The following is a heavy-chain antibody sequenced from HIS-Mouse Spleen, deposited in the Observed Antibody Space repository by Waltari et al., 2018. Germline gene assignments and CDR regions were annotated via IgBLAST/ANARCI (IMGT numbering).Heavy chain of an antibody. Sequence: QLQLQESGPGLVKPSETRSLTCTVPGGSISSSSYYWGWIRQPQGKGLEWIGRIYYSGSTYYNPSLKSRVTISVDTSKNQFSLKLSSVTAADTAVYYCAREIPYSSSWYDWYFDLWGRGTLVTVSS. CDR2: IYYSGST. D-gene: IGHD6-13*01. CDR1: GGSISSSSYY. J-gene: IGHJ2*01. CDR3: AREIPYSSSWYDWYFDL. V-gene: IGHV4-39*07.